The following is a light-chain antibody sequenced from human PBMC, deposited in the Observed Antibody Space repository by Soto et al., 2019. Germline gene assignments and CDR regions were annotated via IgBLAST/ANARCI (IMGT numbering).Light chain of an antibody. V-gene: IGKV1-5*03. Sequence: DIQMTQSPSTLSASVGDRVAISCRASRSIGIWLAWYQQKPGKAPKLLIYKASSLESGVPSRFGGSGSGTEFTLTISSLQPDDFATYHCQQYNDYSRTFGQGTKVEIK. J-gene: IGKJ1*01. CDR1: RSIGIW. CDR2: KAS. CDR3: QQYNDYSRT.